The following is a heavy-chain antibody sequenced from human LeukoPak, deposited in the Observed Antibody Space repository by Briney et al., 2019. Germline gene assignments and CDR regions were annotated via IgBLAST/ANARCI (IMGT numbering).Heavy chain of an antibody. CDR1: GGSVSSGSYF. J-gene: IGHJ6*02. CDR3: AGEGIYYYDMDV. CDR2: IYYSGST. V-gene: IGHV4-61*01. D-gene: IGHD3-10*01. Sequence: PSETLSLTCTVSGGSVSSGSYFWSWVRQPPGKGLEWIGYIYYSGSTNYNPSLKSRVTISVDTSKNQFSLKLSSVTAADTAVYYCAGEGIYYYDMDVWGQGTTVTVSS.